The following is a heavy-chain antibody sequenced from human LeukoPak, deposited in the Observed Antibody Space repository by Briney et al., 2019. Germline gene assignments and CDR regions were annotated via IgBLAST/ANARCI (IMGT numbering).Heavy chain of an antibody. Sequence: GGSLRLSCAASGFTFSSYSMNWVRQAPGKGLEWVAVISYDGSNKYYADSVKGRFTISRDNSKNTLYLQMNSLRAEDTAVYYCANSGYSYGFDYWGQGTLVTVSS. V-gene: IGHV3-30*18. J-gene: IGHJ4*02. CDR1: GFTFSSYS. D-gene: IGHD5-18*01. CDR3: ANSGYSYGFDY. CDR2: ISYDGSNK.